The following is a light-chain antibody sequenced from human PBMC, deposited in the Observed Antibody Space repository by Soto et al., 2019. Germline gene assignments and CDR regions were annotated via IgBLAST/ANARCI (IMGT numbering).Light chain of an antibody. CDR2: KAS. CDR3: QHYNSYSEA. Sequence: DIQMTQSPSTLSGSVGDRVTITCRASQTISSWLAWYQQKPGKAPKLLIYKASTLKSGAPSRFSGSGSGTEFTLTISSLQPHDFATYYCQHYNSYSEAFGQGTKVELK. V-gene: IGKV1-5*03. J-gene: IGKJ1*01. CDR1: QTISSW.